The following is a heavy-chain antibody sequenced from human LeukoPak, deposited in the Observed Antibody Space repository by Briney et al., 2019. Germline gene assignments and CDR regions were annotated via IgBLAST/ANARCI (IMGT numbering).Heavy chain of an antibody. CDR3: AKPSGDYDYFDY. V-gene: IGHV3-23*01. CDR2: ISGSGGST. J-gene: IGHJ4*02. D-gene: IGHD4-17*01. CDR1: GFTFSSYA. Sequence: GGSLRLSCAASGFTFSSYAMSWVRQAPGKGLEWVSAISGSGGSTYYADSVKGRFTISRDNSKNTLFLQINSLTVEDTAVYYCAKPSGDYDYFDYWGQGALVTVSS.